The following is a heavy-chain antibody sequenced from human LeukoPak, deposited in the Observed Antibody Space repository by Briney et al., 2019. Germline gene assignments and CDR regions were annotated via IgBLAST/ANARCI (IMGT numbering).Heavy chain of an antibody. J-gene: IGHJ6*02. CDR1: GFTFSDYY. CDR3: ARDGSRFCSSTSCSLGYYYYGMDV. Sequence: GGSLRLSCAASGFTFSDYYMSWIRHAPGRGLEWVSYIGGSTTTIYYADSVRGRFTISRDNAKNSLYLQMNSLRAEDTAVYYCARDGSRFCSSTSCSLGYYYYGMDVWGQGTTVTVSS. D-gene: IGHD2-2*01. CDR2: IGGSTTTI. V-gene: IGHV3-11*01.